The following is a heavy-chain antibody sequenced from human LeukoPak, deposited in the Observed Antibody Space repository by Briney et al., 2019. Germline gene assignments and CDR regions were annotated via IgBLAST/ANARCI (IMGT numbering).Heavy chain of an antibody. CDR1: GFTFSSYA. CDR3: AKDFITYSSSWYHFDY. J-gene: IGHJ4*02. CDR2: ISGSGGST. D-gene: IGHD6-13*01. Sequence: QPGGSLRLSCAASGFTFSSYAMSWVRQAPGKGLEWVSAISGSGGSTYYADSVKGRFTISRDNSKNTLYLQMNSLRAEDTAVYYCAKDFITYSSSWYHFDYWGQGTLVTVSS. V-gene: IGHV3-23*01.